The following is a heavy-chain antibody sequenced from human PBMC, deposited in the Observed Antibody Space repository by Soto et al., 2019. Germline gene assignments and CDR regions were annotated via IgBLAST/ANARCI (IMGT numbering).Heavy chain of an antibody. CDR3: ARTLYSVNWFDP. CDR1: GGSISSGDYY. Sequence: SETLSLTCTVSGGSISSGDYYWSWIRQPPGKGLEWIGYIYYSGSTYYNPSLKRRVTISVDTSKNQFSLKLSSVTAADTAVDYCARTLYSVNWFDPWGQGTLVTVSS. V-gene: IGHV4-30-4*01. CDR2: IYYSGST. D-gene: IGHD2-8*01. J-gene: IGHJ5*02.